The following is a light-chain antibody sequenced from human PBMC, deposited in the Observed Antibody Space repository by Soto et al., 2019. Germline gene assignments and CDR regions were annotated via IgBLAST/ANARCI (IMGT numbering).Light chain of an antibody. CDR1: QSISSY. J-gene: IGKJ5*01. CDR2: AAS. Sequence: IHVTQSPSSLAASVGDRVSITCRASQSISSYLNWYQQKPGKAPKLLIYAASSLQSGVPSRFSGSGSGTDFTLTISSLQPEDFATYYCQQYDNLPITFGQGTRLEIK. CDR3: QQYDNLPIT. V-gene: IGKV1-39*01.